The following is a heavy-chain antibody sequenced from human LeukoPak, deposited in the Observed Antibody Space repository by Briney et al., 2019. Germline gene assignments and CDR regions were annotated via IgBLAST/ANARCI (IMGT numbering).Heavy chain of an antibody. D-gene: IGHD2-15*01. J-gene: IGHJ4*02. CDR2: INPNTGGT. Sequence: GASVKVSCKGSGYTFSDYYIHWGRQAPGQGLEWMGWINPNTGGTKYALKFQGRVTMTRDTSISTPYMELSGMTSDDTALYYCARDAPKNCSGGICFPFWGQGTLVPVSS. CDR3: ARDAPKNCSGGICFPF. CDR1: GYTFSDYY. V-gene: IGHV1-2*02.